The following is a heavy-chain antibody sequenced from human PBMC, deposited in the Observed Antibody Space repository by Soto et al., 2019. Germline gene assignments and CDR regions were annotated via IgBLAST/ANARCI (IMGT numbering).Heavy chain of an antibody. Sequence: EVQLVQSGAEVKRPGATVKISCKVSGYTFSDYNMHWIQQTPGKGLEWMGLVDPEDGETIYAEKFQDRFTITADTSTDTAYLELSSLRSEDTAVYYCATLIRSTGGIFYYWGQGTLVTVSS. D-gene: IGHD4-4*01. CDR2: VDPEDGET. J-gene: IGHJ4*02. V-gene: IGHV1-69-2*01. CDR3: ATLIRSTGGIFYY. CDR1: GYTFSDYN.